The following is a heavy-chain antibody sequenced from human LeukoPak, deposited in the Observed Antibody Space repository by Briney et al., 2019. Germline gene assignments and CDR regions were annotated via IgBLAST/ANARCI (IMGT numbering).Heavy chain of an antibody. CDR2: INPNSGGT. V-gene: IGHV1-2*02. CDR3: ARARDSSSWYVGDFDY. D-gene: IGHD6-13*01. Sequence: ASVKVSCKASGYTFTGYYMHWVRQAPGQGLEWMGWINPNSGGTNYAQKFQGRVTMTRDTSISTAYMELSRLRSDDTAVYYCARARDSSSWYVGDFDYWGQGTLVTVSS. J-gene: IGHJ4*02. CDR1: GYTFTGYY.